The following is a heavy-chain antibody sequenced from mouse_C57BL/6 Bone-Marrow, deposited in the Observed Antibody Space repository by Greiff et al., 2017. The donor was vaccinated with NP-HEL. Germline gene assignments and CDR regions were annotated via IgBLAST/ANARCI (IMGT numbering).Heavy chain of an antibody. CDR2: INPNYGTT. D-gene: IGHD1-1*01. CDR3: ARATVVAHGWYFDV. J-gene: IGHJ1*03. V-gene: IGHV1-39*01. Sequence: EVQLQESGPELVKPGASVKISCKASGYSFTDYNMNWVKQSNGKSLEWIGVINPNYGTTSYNQKFKGKATLTVDQSSSTAYMQLNSLTSEDSAVYYWARATVVAHGWYFDVWGTGTTVTVSS. CDR1: GYSFTDYN.